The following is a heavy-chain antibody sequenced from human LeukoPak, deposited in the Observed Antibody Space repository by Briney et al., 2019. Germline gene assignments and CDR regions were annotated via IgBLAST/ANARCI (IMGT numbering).Heavy chain of an antibody. Sequence: GRSLRLSCAASGFPFSSDGMHWVRQAPGKGLEWLTFISYDANTKYYSDSVRGRFTVSRDNSKNTMYLQMNSLRPEDTAMYYCAKDRASSWSLDYWGQGNLVTVSS. CDR2: ISYDANTK. CDR3: AKDRASSWSLDY. D-gene: IGHD6-13*01. V-gene: IGHV3-30*18. J-gene: IGHJ4*02. CDR1: GFPFSSDG.